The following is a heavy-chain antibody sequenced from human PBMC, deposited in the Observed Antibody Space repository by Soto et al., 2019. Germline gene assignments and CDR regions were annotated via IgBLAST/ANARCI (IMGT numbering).Heavy chain of an antibody. CDR3: ARWWSGSRQGFDP. V-gene: IGHV4-31*03. CDR1: GGSISSGDYY. Sequence: QVQLQESGPGLVKPSQTLSLTCTVSGGSISSGDYYWSWMRQHPGKGLEWIGYIYYSGSTYYNPSLKSRVTISVDTSKNQFSLKLSSVTAADTAVYYCARWWSGSRQGFDPWGQGTLVTFPS. CDR2: IYYSGST. D-gene: IGHD3-3*01. J-gene: IGHJ5*02.